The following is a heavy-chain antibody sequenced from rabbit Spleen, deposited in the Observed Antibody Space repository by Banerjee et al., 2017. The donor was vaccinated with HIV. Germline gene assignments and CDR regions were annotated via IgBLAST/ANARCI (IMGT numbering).Heavy chain of an antibody. CDR3: ARDSATSFSTYGMDL. CDR1: GLDLSSRYW. J-gene: IGHJ6*01. CDR2: IAGSSSGFT. D-gene: IGHD1-1*01. V-gene: IGHV1S40*01. Sequence: QSLEESGGDLVKPGASLTLTCKASGLDLSSRYWVCWVRQAPGKGLEWISCIAGSSSGFTYSATWAKGRFTISKTSSTTVTLQVTSLTAADTATYFCARDSATSFSTYGMDLWGQGTLVTVS.